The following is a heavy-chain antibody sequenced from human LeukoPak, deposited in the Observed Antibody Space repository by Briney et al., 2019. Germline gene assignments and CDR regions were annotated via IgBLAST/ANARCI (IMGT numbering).Heavy chain of an antibody. V-gene: IGHV3-48*01. D-gene: IGHD3-10*01. Sequence: GGSLRLSCAASGFTFSSYSMNWVGQAPGKGLEWVSYISSSSSTIYYADSVKGRLTISRDNAKNSLYLQMNSLRAEDTAVYYCARVEVRGVTARMDYWGQGTLVTVSS. CDR3: ARVEVRGVTARMDY. CDR1: GFTFSSYS. J-gene: IGHJ4*02. CDR2: ISSSSSTI.